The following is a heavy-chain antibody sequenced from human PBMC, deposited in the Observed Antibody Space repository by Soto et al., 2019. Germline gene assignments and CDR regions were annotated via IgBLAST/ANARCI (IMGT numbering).Heavy chain of an antibody. CDR1: ELSCNSYG. CDR3: VKETGDCGNISCHPWKTWCDS. V-gene: IGHV3-30*18. D-gene: IGHD2-21*01. CDR2: ISYDGSKK. Sequence: QSGWSLRLCCAASELSCNSYGMQWVRQASGKELEWVAIISYDGSKKYYADSVKGRFTISRDNSKNTLFLQMNSLRAEDTALYFCVKETGDCGNISCHPWKTWCDS. J-gene: IGHJ5*01.